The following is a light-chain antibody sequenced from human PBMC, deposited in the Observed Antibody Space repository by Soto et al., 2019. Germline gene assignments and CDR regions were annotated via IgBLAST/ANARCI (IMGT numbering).Light chain of an antibody. CDR1: QGISNY. Sequence: IQMTPSPSSLSASVGDRVTIPFRASQGISNYLAWYQQKPGKVPKLLIYAASTLQSGVPSRFSGSGSGTDFTLTISSLQPEDVATYYCQKYNSASWTFGQGTKVDIK. CDR2: AAS. J-gene: IGKJ1*01. V-gene: IGKV1-27*01. CDR3: QKYNSASWT.